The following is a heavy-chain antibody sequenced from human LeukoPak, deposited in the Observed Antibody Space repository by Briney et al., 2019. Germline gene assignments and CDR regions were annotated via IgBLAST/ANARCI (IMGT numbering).Heavy chain of an antibody. CDR2: ISSSSYI. V-gene: IGHV3-21*01. CDR3: ARDLGYYDSSGLRFDY. CDR1: GFTFSSYA. Sequence: GGSLRLSCAASGFTFSSYAMSWVRQAPGKGLEWVSSISSSSYIYYADSVKGRFTISRDNAKNSLYLQMNSLRAEDTAVYYCARDLGYYDSSGLRFDYWGQGTLVTVSS. D-gene: IGHD3-22*01. J-gene: IGHJ4*02.